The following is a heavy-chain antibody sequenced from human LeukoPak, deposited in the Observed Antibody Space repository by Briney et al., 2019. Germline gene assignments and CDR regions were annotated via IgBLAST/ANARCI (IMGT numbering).Heavy chain of an antibody. Sequence: EASVKVSCKASGYTFTDYYLHWVRQAPGQGLEWMGWINPNSGGTKYAQKFQGRVTMTRDTSISTAYMELSRLRSDDTAVYYCGRVITLDPPLGYFDYWGQGTLVTVSS. D-gene: IGHD3-10*01. CDR3: GRVITLDPPLGYFDY. V-gene: IGHV1-2*02. CDR1: GYTFTDYY. J-gene: IGHJ4*02. CDR2: INPNSGGT.